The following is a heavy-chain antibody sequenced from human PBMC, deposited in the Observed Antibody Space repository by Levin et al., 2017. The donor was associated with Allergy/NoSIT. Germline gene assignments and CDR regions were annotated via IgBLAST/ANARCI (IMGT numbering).Heavy chain of an antibody. CDR3: ARDSPPRRYGGFDLVANIGPLDP. V-gene: IGHV4-59*01. D-gene: IGHD5-12*01. CDR2: VYHTGST. CDR1: GGSMRSYY. J-gene: IGHJ5*02. Sequence: PSETLSLTCTVSGGSMRSYYWNWIRQPPGKGLEWLGYVYHTGSTNYNPSLKSRVSISVDTSRNQFSLKLNSVTAADTAVYYCARDSPPRRYGGFDLVANIGPLDPWGQGTLVTVSS.